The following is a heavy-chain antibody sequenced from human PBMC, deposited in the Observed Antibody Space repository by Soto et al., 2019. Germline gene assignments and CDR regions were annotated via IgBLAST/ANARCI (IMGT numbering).Heavy chain of an antibody. J-gene: IGHJ4*02. CDR2: ISDSGGTS. Sequence: EVQLVDSGGGLVQPGGSLRLSCAASGFIFSNYVMSWVRQAPGKGLEWVSSISDSGGTSYYADSVKGRFTISRDNAKNTVYLHMNSLTAEDTAVYYCVRTSLVVAVATREDFWGQGTLVTVSS. CDR1: GFIFSNYV. V-gene: IGHV3-23*04. CDR3: VRTSLVVAVATREDF. D-gene: IGHD2-15*01.